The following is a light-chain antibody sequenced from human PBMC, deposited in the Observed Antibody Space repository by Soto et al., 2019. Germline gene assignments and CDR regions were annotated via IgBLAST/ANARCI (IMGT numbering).Light chain of an antibody. Sequence: QSVLTQPASGSGSPGQSITFSCTGTSSDIGAYNYVSWYQHHPGKAPKLLIYDVTDRPSGVSDRFSGSKSGTTASLTISGLQAEDEADYFCSSYTTINTVVVFGGGTKVTVL. CDR3: SSYTTINTVVV. J-gene: IGLJ3*02. CDR1: SSDIGAYNY. V-gene: IGLV2-14*03. CDR2: DVT.